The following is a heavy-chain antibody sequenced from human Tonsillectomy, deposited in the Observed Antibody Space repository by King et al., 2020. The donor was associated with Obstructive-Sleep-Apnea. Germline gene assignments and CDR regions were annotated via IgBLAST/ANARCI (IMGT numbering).Heavy chain of an antibody. CDR1: GFTFADYH. J-gene: IGHJ4*02. D-gene: IGHD1-1*01. V-gene: IGHV3-11*05. CDR2: SSSRGRYT. CDR3: ARDLNTTGSYGH. Sequence: VQLVESGGGLGKPGGSLRVSCTGSGFTFADYHMAWIRLAPGKGLEWVSYSSSRGRYTNYADSVKGRFSISSDDAKKSLFLQMNSLRPEDTAVYYCARDLNTTGSYGHWGQGTLVTVSS.